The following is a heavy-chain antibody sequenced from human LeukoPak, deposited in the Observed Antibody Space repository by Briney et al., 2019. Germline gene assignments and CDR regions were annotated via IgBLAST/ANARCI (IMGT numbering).Heavy chain of an antibody. J-gene: IGHJ5*02. CDR3: AKDRYYDNSANHYESES. CDR1: GFTFSSYS. D-gene: IGHD3-22*01. Sequence: PGGSLRLSCAASGFTFSSYSMNWVRQAPGKGLDWVSAVSGSGGSTNYADSVTGRFTISRDNSKNTLYLQMNSLRAEDTAVYYCAKDRYYDNSANHYESESWGQGTLVTASS. V-gene: IGHV3-23*01. CDR2: VSGSGGST.